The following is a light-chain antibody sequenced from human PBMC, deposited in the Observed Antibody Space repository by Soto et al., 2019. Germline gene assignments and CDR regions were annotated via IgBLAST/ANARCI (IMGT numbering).Light chain of an antibody. CDR3: QQHDDSFTWT. CDR2: GAS. V-gene: IGKV3-20*01. CDR1: QSVSNNY. J-gene: IGKJ1*01. Sequence: EIVLKQSPGTLSLSPGERATLSCRAIQSVSNNYLAWYQQKPGQAPRLLIYGASNRATGIPDRFSGSGSGTDFTLTISRLEPEDFAVYFCQQHDDSFTWTFGQGTKVDIK.